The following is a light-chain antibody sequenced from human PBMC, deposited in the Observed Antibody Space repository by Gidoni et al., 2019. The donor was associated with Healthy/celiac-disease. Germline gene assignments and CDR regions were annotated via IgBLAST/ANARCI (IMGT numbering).Light chain of an antibody. V-gene: IGLV1-44*01. J-gene: IGLJ2*01. Sequence: QSVLTHPPSASGTPGQRVTISCSGSSSNIGSNTVNGYQPLPGTAPKLLIYSNNQRPSGVPDRYSGSKSGTSASLAISGLQSEDEADYYCAAWDDSLNGPVFGGGTKLTVL. CDR1: SSNIGSNT. CDR2: SNN. CDR3: AAWDDSLNGPV.